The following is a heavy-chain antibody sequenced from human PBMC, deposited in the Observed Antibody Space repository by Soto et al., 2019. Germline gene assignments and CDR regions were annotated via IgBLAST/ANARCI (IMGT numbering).Heavy chain of an antibody. V-gene: IGHV4-61*01. D-gene: IGHD6-19*01. CDR2: IYYSGST. J-gene: IGHJ4*02. Sequence: SETLSLTCTVSGVSVSSGSYYWSWIPQPPGKGLEWIGYIYYSGSTNYNPSLKIRVTISVDTSNNQFSLKLSSVTAADTAVSYCARDWVLAVGGTGVYWGQGTLVTVSS. CDR3: ARDWVLAVGGTGVY. CDR1: GVSVSSGSYY.